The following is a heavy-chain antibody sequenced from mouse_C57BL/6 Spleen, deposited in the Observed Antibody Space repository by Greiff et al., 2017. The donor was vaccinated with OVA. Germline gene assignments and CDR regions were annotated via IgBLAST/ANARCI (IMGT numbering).Heavy chain of an antibody. J-gene: IGHJ1*03. CDR1: GYTFTDYY. V-gene: IGHV1-84*01. CDR3: ATSLYDYNVYFDV. D-gene: IGHD2-4*01. CDR2: IYPGSGNT. Sequence: RVEPGASVKISCKASGYTFTDYYINWVKQRPGQGLEWTGWIYPGSGNTKYNEKFKGKATLTINTSSTTSYMQLSSLTSEHSSVYFYATSLYDYNVYFDVWGTGTTVTVSS.